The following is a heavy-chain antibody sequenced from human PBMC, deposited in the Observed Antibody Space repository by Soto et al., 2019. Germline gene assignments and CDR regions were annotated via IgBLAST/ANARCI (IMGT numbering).Heavy chain of an antibody. J-gene: IGHJ4*02. D-gene: IGHD5-12*01. CDR3: AKGSLGGGYDLDY. Sequence: EVQLLESGGGLVQPGGSLRLSCAASGFTFSNYAMNWVRQAPEKGLEWVSSISASHGSTYYADSVHGRFTISRDNSKNTLYLQMNTLRVEDTAIYYCAKGSLGGGYDLDYWGQGTLVTVSS. CDR1: GFTFSNYA. V-gene: IGHV3-23*01. CDR2: ISASHGST.